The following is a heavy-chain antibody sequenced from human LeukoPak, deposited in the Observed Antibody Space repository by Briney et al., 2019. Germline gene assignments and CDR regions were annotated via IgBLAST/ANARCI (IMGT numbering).Heavy chain of an antibody. CDR2: ISASGSSI. CDR3: ARGRPISV. V-gene: IGHV3-48*03. CDR1: GFTFSSYD. Sequence: GGSLRLSCAASGFTFSSYDVNWVRQAPGKGLEWISFISASGSSIYYADSVKGRFTISRDNAKTSLYLQMNSLRAEGTAVYYCARGRPISVWGQGTTVTVSS. J-gene: IGHJ6*02. D-gene: IGHD3-3*02.